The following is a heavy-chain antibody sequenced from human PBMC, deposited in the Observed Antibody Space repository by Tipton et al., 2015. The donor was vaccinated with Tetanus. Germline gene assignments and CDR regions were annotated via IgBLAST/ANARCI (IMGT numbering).Heavy chain of an antibody. V-gene: IGHV3-33*01. Sequence: SLRLSCATSGFIFNSYGIHWVRQAPGKGLEWVAVTWSHGGNKYYADSVKGRCAVSRDNSKNTVYLQMNSLSAEDTAVYYCAREGDTSGHYGILGTLGQGSLLSVSS. J-gene: IGHJ5*02. CDR1: GFIFNSYG. D-gene: IGHD6-19*01. CDR3: AREGDTSGHYGILGT. CDR2: TWSHGGNK.